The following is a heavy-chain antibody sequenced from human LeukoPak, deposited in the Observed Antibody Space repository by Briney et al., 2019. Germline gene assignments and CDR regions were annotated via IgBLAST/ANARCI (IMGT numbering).Heavy chain of an antibody. Sequence: GPVKVSCKASGYTFTSYYMHWVRQAPGQGLEWMGIINPSGGSTSYAQKFQGRVTITADESTSTAYMELSSLRSEDTAVYYCARAGAPQWLAEIEYWGQGTLVTVSS. D-gene: IGHD6-19*01. CDR2: INPSGGST. J-gene: IGHJ4*02. V-gene: IGHV1-46*01. CDR1: GYTFTSYY. CDR3: ARAGAPQWLAEIEY.